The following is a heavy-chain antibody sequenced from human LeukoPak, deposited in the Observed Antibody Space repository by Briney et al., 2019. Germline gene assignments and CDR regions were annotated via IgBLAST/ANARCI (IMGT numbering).Heavy chain of an antibody. CDR3: ARVWSGCSSTSCYSGY. CDR2: ISSSSSYI. CDR1: GFTFSSYS. V-gene: IGHV3-21*01. Sequence: VGFLRLSCAASGFTFSSYSMNWVRQAPGKGLEWVSSISSSSSYIYYADSVRGRFTISRDNAKNSLYLQMNSLRAEDTAVYYCARVWSGCSSTSCYSGYWGQGTLVTVSS. J-gene: IGHJ4*02. D-gene: IGHD2-2*01.